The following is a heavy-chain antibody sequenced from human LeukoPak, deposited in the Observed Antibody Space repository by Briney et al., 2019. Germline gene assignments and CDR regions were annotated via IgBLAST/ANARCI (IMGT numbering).Heavy chain of an antibody. V-gene: IGHV3-23*01. CDR1: GFTFTSYS. Sequence: GGSLRLSCAASGFTFTSYSMNWVRQAPGKGLEWVSTISGGGGSTYYADSVKGQFTISRDNSKNTLYLQVNSLRAEDTAVYYCAREANTVYYFDYWGQGTLVTVSS. CDR3: AREANTVYYFDY. CDR2: ISGGGGST. J-gene: IGHJ4*02. D-gene: IGHD4-11*01.